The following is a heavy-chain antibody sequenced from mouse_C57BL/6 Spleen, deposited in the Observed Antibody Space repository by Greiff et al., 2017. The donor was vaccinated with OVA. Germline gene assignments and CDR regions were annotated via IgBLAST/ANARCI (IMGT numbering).Heavy chain of an antibody. D-gene: IGHD1-1*01. J-gene: IGHJ3*01. V-gene: IGHV1-69*01. CDR2: IDPSDSYT. CDR1: GYTFTSYW. Sequence: QVQLQQPGAELVMPGASVKLSCKASGYTFTSYWMHWVKQRPGQGLEWIGEIDPSDSYTNYNQKFKGKSTLTVDKSSSTAYMQLSSLTSEDSAVYYCARGGHYYGSSYVLFAYWGQGTLVTVSA. CDR3: ARGGHYYGSSYVLFAY.